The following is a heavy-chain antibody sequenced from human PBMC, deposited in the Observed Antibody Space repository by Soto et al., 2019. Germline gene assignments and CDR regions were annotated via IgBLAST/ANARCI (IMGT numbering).Heavy chain of an antibody. J-gene: IGHJ5*02. CDR3: ARGLYYYDSSGYYSP. Sequence: EVQLVESGGGLVKPGGSLRLSCAASGFTFSSYRMNWVHQAPGKGLEWVSSISSSSSYIYYADSVKGRFTISRDNAKNSLYLQMNSLRAEDTAVYYCARGLYYYDSSGYYSPWGQGTLVTVSS. CDR2: ISSSSSYI. CDR1: GFTFSSYR. V-gene: IGHV3-21*01. D-gene: IGHD3-22*01.